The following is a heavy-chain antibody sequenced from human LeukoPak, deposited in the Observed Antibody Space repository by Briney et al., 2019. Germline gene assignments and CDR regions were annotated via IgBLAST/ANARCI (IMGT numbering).Heavy chain of an antibody. V-gene: IGHV3-15*01. Sequence: PGGSRRLSCEASGFTFSSYAMSRVRQAPGKGREWVGRIKPKTDGETTEYAAPVKDRFSISRDDSKSMMYLQMNSLKTEDTAVYYCITPLPYSAQGGQGTLVTVSS. CDR1: GFTFSSYA. J-gene: IGHJ4*02. D-gene: IGHD2-21*01. CDR3: ITPLPYSAQ. CDR2: IKPKTDGETT.